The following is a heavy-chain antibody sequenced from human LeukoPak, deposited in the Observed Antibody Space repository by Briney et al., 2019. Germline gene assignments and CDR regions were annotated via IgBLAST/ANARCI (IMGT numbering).Heavy chain of an antibody. J-gene: IGHJ4*02. CDR1: GYTFTGYY. D-gene: IGHD3-9*01. CDR3: ARVRLGLRYFGWLLSKYYFDY. Sequence: ASVKVSCKASGYTFTGYYMHCVRQAPGQGLEWMGWINPNSGGTNYAQKFQGRVTMTRDTSISTAYMELSRLRSDDTAVYYCARVRLGLRYFGWLLSKYYFDYWGQGTLVTVSS. CDR2: INPNSGGT. V-gene: IGHV1-2*02.